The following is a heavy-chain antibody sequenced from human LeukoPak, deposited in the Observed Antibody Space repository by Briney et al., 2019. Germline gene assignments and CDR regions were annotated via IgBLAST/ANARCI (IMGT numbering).Heavy chain of an antibody. CDR1: GSTFTGYH. Sequence: ASVKVSCKASGSTFTGYHVIWVRQAPGQGLEWMGWICPTGGGTKNAQKFQGRVTMTKDTSIDTFYMELNRLRSDDTAVYYCARGGNVVAGYHLTAYGMDVWGQGTKVTVSS. CDR3: ARGGNVVAGYHLTAYGMDV. V-gene: IGHV1-2*02. J-gene: IGHJ6*02. D-gene: IGHD6-19*01. CDR2: ICPTGGGT.